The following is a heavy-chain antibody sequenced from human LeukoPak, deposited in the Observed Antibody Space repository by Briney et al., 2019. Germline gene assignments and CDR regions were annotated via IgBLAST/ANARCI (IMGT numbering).Heavy chain of an antibody. CDR3: ASKSREAAADDYYYYYMDV. V-gene: IGHV3-66*01. D-gene: IGHD6-13*01. CDR1: GFTVSSNY. Sequence: GGSLRLSCAASGFTVSSNYMSWVRQAPGKGLEWVSVIYSGGSTYYADSVKGRFTISRDNSKNTLYLQMNSLRAEDTAVYYCASKSREAAADDYYYYYMDVWGKGTTVTISS. J-gene: IGHJ6*03. CDR2: IYSGGST.